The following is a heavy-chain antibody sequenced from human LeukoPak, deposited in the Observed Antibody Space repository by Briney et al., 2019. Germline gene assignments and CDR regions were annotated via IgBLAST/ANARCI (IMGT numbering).Heavy chain of an antibody. J-gene: IGHJ6*02. CDR2: ISYDGSNK. D-gene: IGHD2-15*01. CDR3: ARDGGGIVVYYYYGMDV. Sequence: AGSLRLSCAASGFTFSSNATQWVRHAPGKGLEWVAAISYDGSNKSYADSVKGRFTISRDNSKNTLYLQMNSLRAEDTAVYYCARDGGGIVVYYYYGMDVWGQGTTVTVSS. V-gene: IGHV3-30-3*01. CDR1: GFTFSSNA.